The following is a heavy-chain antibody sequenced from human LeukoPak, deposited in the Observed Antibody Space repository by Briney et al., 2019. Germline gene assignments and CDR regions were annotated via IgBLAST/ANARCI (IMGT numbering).Heavy chain of an antibody. V-gene: IGHV3-23*01. J-gene: IGHJ6*03. CDR2: ISGSGGST. D-gene: IGHD1-1*01. CDR3: AKGGGKLEIGGYYMDV. Sequence: GGSLRLSCAASGFTFSSYPMSWVRQAPGKGLEWVSAISGSGGSTYYADSVKGRFTISRDNSKNTLYLQMNSLRAEDTAVYYCAKGGGKLEIGGYYMDVWGKGTTVTVSS. CDR1: GFTFSSYP.